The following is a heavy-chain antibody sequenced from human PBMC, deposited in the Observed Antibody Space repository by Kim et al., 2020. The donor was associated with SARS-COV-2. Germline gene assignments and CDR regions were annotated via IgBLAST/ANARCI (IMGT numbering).Heavy chain of an antibody. CDR3: ARAAGTTFPSYYFDY. V-gene: IGHV5-51*01. J-gene: IGHJ4*02. D-gene: IGHD1-7*01. Sequence: PSFQGQVTISADKSISTAYLQWSSLKASDTAMYYCARAAGTTFPSYYFDYWGQGTLVTVSS.